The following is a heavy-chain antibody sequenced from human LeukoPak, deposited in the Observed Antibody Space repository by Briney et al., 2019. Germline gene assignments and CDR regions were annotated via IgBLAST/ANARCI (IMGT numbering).Heavy chain of an antibody. CDR1: GYTFTSYG. Sequence: GASVKVSCKASGYTFTSYGISWVRQAPGQGLEWMGGIIPIFGTPNYAQKFQGRVTITADKSTSTAYMGLSSLRSEDTAVYYCARVAEGSYCSGGSCYGSLDYWGQGTLVTVSS. V-gene: IGHV1-69*06. CDR2: IIPIFGTP. J-gene: IGHJ4*02. D-gene: IGHD2-15*01. CDR3: ARVAEGSYCSGGSCYGSLDY.